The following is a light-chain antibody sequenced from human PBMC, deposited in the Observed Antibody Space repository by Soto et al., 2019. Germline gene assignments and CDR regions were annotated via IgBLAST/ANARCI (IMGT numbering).Light chain of an antibody. Sequence: QSALTQPPSASGSPGQSVTISCTGTSSDVGGYIHVSWYQQHPGKAPKLLIYQVTVRPPGVPDRFSASKSGNTASLTVSGLQAEDEADYFCSSYSDGPFDVFGSGTKLTVL. CDR1: SSDVGGYIH. V-gene: IGLV2-8*01. CDR3: SSYSDGPFDV. J-gene: IGLJ1*01. CDR2: QVT.